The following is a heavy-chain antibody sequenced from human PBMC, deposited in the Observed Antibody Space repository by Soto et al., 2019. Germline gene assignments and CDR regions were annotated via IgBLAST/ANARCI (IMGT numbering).Heavy chain of an antibody. D-gene: IGHD3-10*01. J-gene: IGHJ6*03. V-gene: IGHV1-8*01. CDR3: SGERKTRENYYYYLDV. CDR1: GYTFTSYD. CDR2: MNPNSGNT. Sequence: ASVKVSCKASGYTFTSYDINWVRQATGQGLEWMGWMNPNSGNTGYAQKFQGRVTMTRNTSISTAYMELSSLRSEDTAVYYCSGERKTRENYYYYLDVWGKGTKVTVPS.